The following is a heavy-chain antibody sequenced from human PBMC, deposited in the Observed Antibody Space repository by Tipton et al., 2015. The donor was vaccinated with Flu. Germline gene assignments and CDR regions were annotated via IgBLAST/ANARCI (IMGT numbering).Heavy chain of an antibody. Sequence: TLSLTCTVSGGSFSSYYWSWIRQPPGKGLAWIGDIFYTGSANYNPSLKSRVTISLDTSKHLFSLKLESVTAADTAVYYCARVTTNGLDVWGLGTTVTVSS. D-gene: IGHD1-14*01. CDR3: ARVTTNGLDV. CDR1: GGSFSSYY. CDR2: IFYTGSA. J-gene: IGHJ6*02. V-gene: IGHV4-59*01.